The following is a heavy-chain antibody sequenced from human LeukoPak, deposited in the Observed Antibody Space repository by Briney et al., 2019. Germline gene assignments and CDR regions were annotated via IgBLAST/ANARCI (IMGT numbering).Heavy chain of an antibody. J-gene: IGHJ6*02. D-gene: IGHD4-17*01. CDR1: GFTFSSYG. Sequence: GGSLRLSCAASGFTFSSYGMHWVRQAPGKGREWVAVIWYDGSNKYYADSVKGRFTISRDNSKNTLYLQMNSLRAEDTAVYYCARGYGDKASNLYYYYGMDVWGQGTTVTVSS. CDR3: ARGYGDKASNLYYYYGMDV. CDR2: IWYDGSNK. V-gene: IGHV3-33*01.